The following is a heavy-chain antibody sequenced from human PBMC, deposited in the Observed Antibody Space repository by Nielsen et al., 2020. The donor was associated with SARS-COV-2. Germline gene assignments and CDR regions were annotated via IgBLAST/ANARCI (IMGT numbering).Heavy chain of an antibody. J-gene: IGHJ6*02. CDR1: GYTFTCYY. Sequence: ASVKVSCKASGYTFTCYYMHWVRQAPGQGLEWMGWINPNSGGTNYAQKFQGRVTMTRDTSISTAYMELSRLRSDDTAVYYCASGRIAVAGTNVGDPVDVWGQGTTVTVSS. CDR3: ASGRIAVAGTNVGDPVDV. D-gene: IGHD6-19*01. V-gene: IGHV1-2*02. CDR2: INPNSGGT.